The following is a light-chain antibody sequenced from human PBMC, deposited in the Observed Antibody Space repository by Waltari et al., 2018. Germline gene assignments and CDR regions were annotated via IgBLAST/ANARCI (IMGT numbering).Light chain of an antibody. CDR3: QQRSTWPPS. V-gene: IGKV3-11*01. CDR1: QSVSIY. J-gene: IGKJ4*01. CDR2: DGY. Sequence: EIVLTQSPATLSLSPGERATLSCRASQSVSIYLAWYQQKPGQSPRLLIYDGYKRATGIPARISGSGSGTDFTLTIISLEPEDFAVYYCQQRSTWPPSFGGGTKVEIK.